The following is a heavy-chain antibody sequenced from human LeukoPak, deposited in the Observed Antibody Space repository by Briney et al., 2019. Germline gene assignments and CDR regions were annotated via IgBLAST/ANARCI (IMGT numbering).Heavy chain of an antibody. CDR2: MYSGGRT. J-gene: IGHJ3*02. Sequence: GGSXXXXXAASGVTVSSNYMSXGRQAPGKGGXGXSVMYSGGRTYYADSVTGRFTISRDNSKNTLYLQMNSLRAEDTAVYYCARDRMGYDAFDIWGQGTMVTVSS. V-gene: IGHV3-53*01. CDR3: ARDRMGYDAFDI. CDR1: GVTVSSNY. D-gene: IGHD3-16*01.